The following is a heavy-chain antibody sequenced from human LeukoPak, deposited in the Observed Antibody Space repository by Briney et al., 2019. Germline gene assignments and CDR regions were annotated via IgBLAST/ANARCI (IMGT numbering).Heavy chain of an antibody. D-gene: IGHD1-26*01. CDR1: GGSISSYY. Sequence: SETLSLTCTVSGGSISSYYWSWIRQPPGKGLEWIWYIYYSGSTNYNPSLKSRVTISVDTSKNQFSLNLSSVTAADTAVYYCARGGSGSYYADFDYWGQGTLVTVSS. J-gene: IGHJ4*02. V-gene: IGHV4-59*01. CDR3: ARGGSGSYYADFDY. CDR2: IYYSGST.